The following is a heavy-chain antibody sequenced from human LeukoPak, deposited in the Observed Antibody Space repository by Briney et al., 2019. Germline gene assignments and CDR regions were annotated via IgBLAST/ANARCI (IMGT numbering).Heavy chain of an antibody. CDR1: GSTFSDYY. CDR2: ISSSGSTI. CDR3: ARDRRSGGEYYFDY. J-gene: IGHJ4*02. Sequence: GGSLRLSCAASGSTFSDYYMSWIRQAPGKGLEWVSYISSSGSTIYYADSVKGRFTISRDNAKNSLYLQMNSLRAEDTAVYYCARDRRSGGEYYFDYWGQGTLVTVSS. D-gene: IGHD3-16*01. V-gene: IGHV3-11*01.